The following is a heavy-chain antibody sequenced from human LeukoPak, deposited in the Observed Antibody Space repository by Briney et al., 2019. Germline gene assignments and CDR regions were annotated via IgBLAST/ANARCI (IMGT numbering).Heavy chain of an antibody. V-gene: IGHV4-34*01. Sequence: SETLSLTCAIYGGSFSGYYWSWIRQPPGKGLEWIGEINHSGSTNYNPSLKSRVTISVDTSKNQFSLKLSSVTAADTAVYYCARGFTELASWGQGTTVTVSS. CDR2: INHSGST. CDR3: ARGFTELAS. D-gene: IGHD1-7*01. J-gene: IGHJ6*02. CDR1: GGSFSGYY.